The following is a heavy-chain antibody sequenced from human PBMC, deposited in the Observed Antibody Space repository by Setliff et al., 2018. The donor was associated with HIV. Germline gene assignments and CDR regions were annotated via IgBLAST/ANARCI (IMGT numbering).Heavy chain of an antibody. CDR2: INVDGSSI. V-gene: IGHV3-74*01. J-gene: IGHJ4*02. CDR1: GFTFTDYW. D-gene: IGHD6-6*01. CDR3: ARLPQDVRSSIDF. Sequence: PGESLKISCAASGFTFTDYWMHWVRQVPGQGLVWVSRINVDGSSISYADSVKGRFTISRDNAKNTLFLQMNSLRAEDTAVYYCARLPQDVRSSIDFWDQGTLVTVSS.